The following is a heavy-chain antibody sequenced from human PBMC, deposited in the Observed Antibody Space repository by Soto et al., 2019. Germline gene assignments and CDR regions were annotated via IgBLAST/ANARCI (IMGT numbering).Heavy chain of an antibody. V-gene: IGHV3-30*18. J-gene: IGHJ6*03. CDR2: ISYDGSNK. CDR3: AKDSSVWFGSLVVFYMDV. D-gene: IGHD3-10*01. CDR1: GFTFSSYG. Sequence: PGGSLRLSCAASGFTFSSYGMHWVRQAPGKGLEWVAVISYDGSNKYYADSVKGRFTISRDNSKNTLYLQMNSLRAEDTAVYYCAKDSSVWFGSLVVFYMDVWDKGTTVTVSS.